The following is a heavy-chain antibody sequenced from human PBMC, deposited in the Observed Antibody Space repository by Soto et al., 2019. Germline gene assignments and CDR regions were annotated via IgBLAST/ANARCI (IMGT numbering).Heavy chain of an antibody. D-gene: IGHD6-13*01. Sequence: GGSLRLSCAASGFTFDDYAMHWVRQAPGKGLEWVSGISWNSGSIGYADSVKGRFTISRDNAKNSLYLQMNSLRAEDTALYYCAKDKGIAAALDYWGQGTLVTVSS. V-gene: IGHV3-9*01. CDR2: ISWNSGSI. CDR3: AKDKGIAAALDY. J-gene: IGHJ4*02. CDR1: GFTFDDYA.